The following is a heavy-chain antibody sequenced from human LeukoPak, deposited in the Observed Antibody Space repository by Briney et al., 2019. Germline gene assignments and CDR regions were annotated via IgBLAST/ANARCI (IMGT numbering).Heavy chain of an antibody. CDR1: GGSISSSSYY. V-gene: IGHV4-39*07. Sequence: PSETLSLTCTVSGGSISSSSYYWGWIRQPPGKGLEWIGCIYYSGSTYYNPSLKSRVTISVDTSKNQFSLKLSSVTAADTAVYYCARGSVYDFWNGYYRSATYYFDYWGQGTLVTVSS. CDR2: IYYSGST. D-gene: IGHD3-3*01. J-gene: IGHJ4*02. CDR3: ARGSVYDFWNGYYRSATYYFDY.